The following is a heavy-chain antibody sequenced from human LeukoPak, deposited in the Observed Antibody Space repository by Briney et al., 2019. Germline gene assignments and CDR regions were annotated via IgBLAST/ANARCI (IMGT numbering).Heavy chain of an antibody. D-gene: IGHD5-12*01. Sequence: ASVKVSCKASGYSFSSYGISWVRQAPGEGLEWMGWISVYNGNTNYAQKVQGRVTMTTDTSTSTAYMELRSLRSDDTAVYYCARDLGIVATINHYYYGMDVWGQGTTVTVSS. CDR2: ISVYNGNT. J-gene: IGHJ6*02. CDR1: GYSFSSYG. CDR3: ARDLGIVATINHYYYGMDV. V-gene: IGHV1-18*01.